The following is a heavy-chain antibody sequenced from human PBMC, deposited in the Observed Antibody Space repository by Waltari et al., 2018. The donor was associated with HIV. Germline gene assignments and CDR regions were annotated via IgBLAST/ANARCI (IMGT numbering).Heavy chain of an antibody. Sequence: VYLQQSGPEMVKPSETLTLDCVISGDSVSSDSAAWNWVRQSPSRGLEWLGGTYLRSKWHEDYAASVKGRIAIDADSAENRFTLHLNHVTPEDTAVYFCVRDAFGLDYWGQGILVTVSS. J-gene: IGHJ4*02. CDR3: VRDAFGLDY. D-gene: IGHD3-16*01. CDR1: GDSVSSDSAA. V-gene: IGHV6-1*01. CDR2: TYLRSKWHE.